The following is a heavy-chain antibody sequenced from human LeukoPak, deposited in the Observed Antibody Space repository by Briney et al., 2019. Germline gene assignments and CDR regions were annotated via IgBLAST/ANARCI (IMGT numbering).Heavy chain of an antibody. Sequence: ASVKVSCKVSGYTLTELSMHWVRQAPGKGLEWMGGFDPEDGETIYAQKFQGRVTMTEDTSTDTAYMELSSLRSEDTAVYYCAKDRDISTGHYVNWFDPWGQGTLVTVSS. V-gene: IGHV1-24*01. J-gene: IGHJ5*02. D-gene: IGHD3-9*01. CDR3: AKDRDISTGHYVNWFDP. CDR1: GYTLTELS. CDR2: FDPEDGET.